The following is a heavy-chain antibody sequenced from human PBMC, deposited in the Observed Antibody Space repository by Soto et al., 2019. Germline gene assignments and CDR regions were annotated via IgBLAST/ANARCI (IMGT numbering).Heavy chain of an antibody. J-gene: IGHJ4*02. D-gene: IGHD3-10*01. CDR2: IYSGGYT. Sequence: EVQLVESGGGLIQPGGSLRLSCAVSGFTVSNNYMSWVRQAPGKGLEGVSVIYSGGYTAYGDSVKGRFTISRDNSKNTLFSKMKSLGPHDPAVDFCGTPPGGGGYWGQGTLVTVSS. CDR1: GFTVSNNY. CDR3: GTPPGGGGY. V-gene: IGHV3-53*01.